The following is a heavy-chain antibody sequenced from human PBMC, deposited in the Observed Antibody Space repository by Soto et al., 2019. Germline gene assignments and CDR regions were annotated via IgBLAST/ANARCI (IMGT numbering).Heavy chain of an antibody. J-gene: IGHJ6*02. Sequence: EASVKVSCKASGYTFTSYDINWVRQATGQGLEWMGWMNPNSGNTGYAQKFQGRVTMTRNTSISTAYMELSSLRSEDTAVYYCARGVRGYYDFWSGYPSPYGMDVWGQGTTVTVSS. V-gene: IGHV1-8*01. CDR3: ARGVRGYYDFWSGYPSPYGMDV. CDR1: GYTFTSYD. D-gene: IGHD3-3*01. CDR2: MNPNSGNT.